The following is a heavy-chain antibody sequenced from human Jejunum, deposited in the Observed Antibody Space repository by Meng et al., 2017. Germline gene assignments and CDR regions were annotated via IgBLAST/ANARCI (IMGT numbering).Heavy chain of an antibody. CDR1: GYTFTGYS. J-gene: IGHJ4*02. D-gene: IGHD3-16*02. CDR3: ARGVYPFFFDT. CDR2: INPDGSGT. V-gene: IGHV1-2*05. Sequence: QVQLVQSGAEVKKPGASARVSCQASGYTFTGYSIHWPRQAPGQGLEWMGRINPDGSGTMYAQKFQGRVTMSRDTSISTVYMDLSRLTSDDTGLYYCARGVYPFFFDTWGQGTLVTVSS.